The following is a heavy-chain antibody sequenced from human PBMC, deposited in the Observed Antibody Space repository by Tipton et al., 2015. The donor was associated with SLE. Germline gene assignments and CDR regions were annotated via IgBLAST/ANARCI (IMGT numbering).Heavy chain of an antibody. Sequence: QLVQSGAEVKKPGASVKVSCKASGYTFTSYDINWVRQATGQGLEWMGWMNPNSGNTGYAQKFQGRVTMTTDTSTSTAYMELRSLRSDDTAVYYCARAGDMVRGALFDDWGQGTLVTVSS. V-gene: IGHV1-8*02. D-gene: IGHD3-10*01. CDR2: MNPNSGNT. CDR3: ARAGDMVRGALFDD. J-gene: IGHJ4*02. CDR1: GYTFTSYD.